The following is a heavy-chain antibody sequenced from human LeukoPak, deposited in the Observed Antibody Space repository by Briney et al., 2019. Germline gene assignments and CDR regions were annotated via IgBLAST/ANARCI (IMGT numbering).Heavy chain of an antibody. Sequence: GGSLRLSCVASGFTFSSYWMTWVRQAPGKGLEWVANIKTDGSQIYYVDSVKGRFTISRDNSKNTLYLQMNSLRAEDTAVYYCARGTWIHAPVDYWGQGTLVTVSS. V-gene: IGHV3-7*01. J-gene: IGHJ4*02. CDR1: GFTFSSYW. CDR3: ARGTWIHAPVDY. D-gene: IGHD5-18*01. CDR2: IKTDGSQI.